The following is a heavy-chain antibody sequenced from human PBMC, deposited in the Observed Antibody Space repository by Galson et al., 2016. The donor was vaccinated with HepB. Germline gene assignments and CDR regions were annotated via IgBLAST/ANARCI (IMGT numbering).Heavy chain of an antibody. CDR3: ARVSYDVLTGYYFDY. CDR1: GYIFTAYS. CDR2: IDPNSGGT. D-gene: IGHD3-9*01. Sequence: SVKVSCKASGYIFTAYSMHWVRQAPGQGLEWMGWIDPNSGGTNYAQKFQGRVTVTSDTSISTAYMELSSLISDDTAVYYCARVSYDVLTGYYFDYWGQGTLVTVSS. V-gene: IGHV1-2*02. J-gene: IGHJ4*02.